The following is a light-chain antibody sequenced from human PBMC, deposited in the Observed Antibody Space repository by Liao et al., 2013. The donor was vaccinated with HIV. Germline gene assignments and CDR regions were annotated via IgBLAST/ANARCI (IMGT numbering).Light chain of an antibody. V-gene: IGLV3-1*01. CDR3: QAWDSSTAWV. CDR2: EDE. J-gene: IGLJ3*02. CDR1: KLGEKY. Sequence: SYELTQPPSVSVSPGQTGSITCSGYKLGEKYVSWYQQKPGQSPVLVIYEDEKRPSGIPERFSGSNSGNTATLTISGTQAMDEADYYCQAWDSSTAWVFGGGTKLTVL.